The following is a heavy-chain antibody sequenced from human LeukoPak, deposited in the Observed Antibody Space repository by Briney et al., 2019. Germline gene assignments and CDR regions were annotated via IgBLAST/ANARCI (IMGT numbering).Heavy chain of an antibody. CDR1: GFTFSSYS. D-gene: IGHD4-17*01. V-gene: IGHV3-21*01. CDR2: IRSSSGDI. Sequence: NPGGSLRPSCAASGFTFSSYSMNWVRQGPGKGLEWISSIRSSSGDIYYADSVKGRFTISRDNAKNSLYLQMNSLRAEDTAVYYCARGYGDYVWDDYWGQGTLVTVSS. J-gene: IGHJ4*02. CDR3: ARGYGDYVWDDY.